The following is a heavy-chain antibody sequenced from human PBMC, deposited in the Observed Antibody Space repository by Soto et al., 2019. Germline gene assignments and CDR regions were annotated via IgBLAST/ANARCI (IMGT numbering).Heavy chain of an antibody. CDR1: GFTFSSYS. Sequence: EVQLVESGGGLVKPGGSLRLSCAASGFTFSSYSMNWVRQAPGKGLEWVSSISSSSSYIYYADSVKGRFTISRDNAKNSLYLQMNSPRAEDTAVYYCARDVDGSGSMDVWGQGTTVTVSS. CDR3: ARDVDGSGSMDV. CDR2: ISSSSSYI. V-gene: IGHV3-21*01. D-gene: IGHD3-10*01. J-gene: IGHJ6*02.